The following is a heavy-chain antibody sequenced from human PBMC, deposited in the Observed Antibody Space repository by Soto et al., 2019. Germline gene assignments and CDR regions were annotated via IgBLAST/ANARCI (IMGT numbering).Heavy chain of an antibody. CDR3: ARERAPRECFSSSYYNDMAV. D-gene: IGHD3-10*01. J-gene: IGHJ6*03. V-gene: IGHV1-18*01. Sequence: AALMVSSRASGYISTSYGISWVLQAPGQGLEWMGWISAYNGNTNYAQKLQGRVTMTTDTSTSTAYLELRSLRSADTAVYYCARERAPRECFSSSYYNDMAVWGKATTV. CDR2: ISAYNGNT. CDR1: GYISTSYG.